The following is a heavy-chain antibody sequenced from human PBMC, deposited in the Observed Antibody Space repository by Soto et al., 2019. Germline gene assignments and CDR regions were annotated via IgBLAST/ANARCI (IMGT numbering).Heavy chain of an antibody. CDR2: IDASGGST. CDR3: GRDTRGSGSRFDY. D-gene: IGHD3-10*01. CDR1: GYTFTDYY. V-gene: IGHV1-46*03. Sequence: QVQLVQSGAEVKKPGASVKVSCKASGYTFTDYYMKWVRQAPGQGLEWMGIIDASGGSTTYAQKFQGRVTITRDTSTSTVYIELTRLRSEDTAVYYCGRDTRGSGSRFDYWGQGTLVTVSS. J-gene: IGHJ4*02.